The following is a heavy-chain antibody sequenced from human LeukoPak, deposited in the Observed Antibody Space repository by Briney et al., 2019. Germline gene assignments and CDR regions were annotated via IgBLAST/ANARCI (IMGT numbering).Heavy chain of an antibody. V-gene: IGHV1-8*01. J-gene: IGHJ4*02. CDR1: GYTCTSYD. Sequence: ASVKVSCKASGYTCTSYDINWMRQATGQGLEWMGWMNPNSGNTGYAQKFQGRVTMTRNTSISTAYMELSSLRSEDTAVYYCARVKAAGSLDLDYWGQGTLVTVSS. CDR3: ARVKAAGSLDLDY. D-gene: IGHD6-13*01. CDR2: MNPNSGNT.